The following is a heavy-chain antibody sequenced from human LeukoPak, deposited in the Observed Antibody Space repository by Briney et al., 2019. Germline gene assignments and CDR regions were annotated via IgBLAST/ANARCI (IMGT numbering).Heavy chain of an antibody. CDR2: IRSKAYGGTT. J-gene: IGHJ4*02. CDR1: GFTFGDYA. D-gene: IGHD6-6*01. CDR3: TRDPAYSSSSAFDY. Sequence: GGSLRLSCTASGFTFGDYAMSWFRQAPGKGLEWVGFIRSKAYGGTTEYAASVKGRFTISRDDSKSIAYLQMNSLKTEDTAVYYCTRDPAYSSSSAFDYWGQGTLVTVSS. V-gene: IGHV3-49*03.